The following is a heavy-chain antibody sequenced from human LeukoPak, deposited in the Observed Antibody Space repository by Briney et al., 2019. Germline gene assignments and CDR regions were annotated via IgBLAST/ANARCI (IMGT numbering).Heavy chain of an antibody. CDR3: ARGVTARVDY. J-gene: IGHJ4*02. Sequence: ASVKVSCKASGYPFTSYHINWLRQAPGQGLEWMGWMSPNSGDTDYAQKFQGRVTMTRDTSITTAYMELSSLRSEDTAVYYCARGVTARVDYWGQGTLVTVSS. V-gene: IGHV1-8*01. CDR1: GYPFTSYH. D-gene: IGHD2-21*02. CDR2: MSPNSGDT.